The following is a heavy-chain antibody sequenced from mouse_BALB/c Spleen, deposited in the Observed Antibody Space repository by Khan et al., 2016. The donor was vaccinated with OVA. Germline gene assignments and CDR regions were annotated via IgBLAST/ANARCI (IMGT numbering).Heavy chain of an antibody. CDR2: INRNGGST. CDR1: GFTFSSYG. CDR3: ARMARTIN. V-gene: IGHV5-6-3*01. J-gene: IGHJ2*01. Sequence: EVNLVESGGGLVQPGGSLKLSCAASGFTFSSYGMSWVRQTPDKRLELVATINRNGGSTYYQDSVKGRFTISRDNAKNTLYLQMSSLKSEDTAMYYCARMARTINWGQGTTLTVSS.